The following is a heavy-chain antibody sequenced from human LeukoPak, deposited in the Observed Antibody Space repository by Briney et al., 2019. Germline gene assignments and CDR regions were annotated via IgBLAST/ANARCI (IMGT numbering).Heavy chain of an antibody. CDR3: AMLRLGELSLLADAYDI. D-gene: IGHD3-16*02. J-gene: IGHJ3*02. Sequence: TSETLSLTCDVSGSSVNSDQYWGWMRHSPGAGLEWIGSVHQTGSPYYNPSLGSRVSLSIDSTKNSFSLRLRSVTAVDTAVYYCAMLRLGELSLLADAYDIWGQGTMVTVSS. V-gene: IGHV4-38-2*01. CDR1: GSSVNSDQY. CDR2: VHQTGSP.